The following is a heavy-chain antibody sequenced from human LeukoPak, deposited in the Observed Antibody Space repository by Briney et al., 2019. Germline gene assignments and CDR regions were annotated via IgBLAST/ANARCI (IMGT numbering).Heavy chain of an antibody. J-gene: IGHJ5*02. CDR2: IYYSGST. CDR1: GGSISSSSYY. V-gene: IGHV4-39*01. Sequence: SETLSLTCTVSGGSISSSSYYWGWIRQPPGKGLEWIGSIYYSGSTYYNPSLKSRVTISVDTSKNQFSLKLSSVTAADTAVYYCAGYDFWGGRNWFDPWGQGTLVTVSS. D-gene: IGHD3-3*01. CDR3: AGYDFWGGRNWFDP.